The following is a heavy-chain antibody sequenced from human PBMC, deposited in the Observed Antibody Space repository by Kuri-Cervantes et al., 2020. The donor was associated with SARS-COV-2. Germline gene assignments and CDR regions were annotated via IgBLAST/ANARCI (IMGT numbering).Heavy chain of an antibody. CDR1: GGTFSSYA. CDR2: IIPILGVA. J-gene: IGHJ4*02. Sequence: SVKVSCKASGGTFSSYAISWVRQAPGQGLEWMGRIIPILGVANYAQKFQGRVMITADKSTSTAYMELSSLRSEDTAVYYCAREMATITAQGYFDYWGQGTLGTVSS. V-gene: IGHV1-69*04. CDR3: AREMATITAQGYFDY. D-gene: IGHD5-24*01.